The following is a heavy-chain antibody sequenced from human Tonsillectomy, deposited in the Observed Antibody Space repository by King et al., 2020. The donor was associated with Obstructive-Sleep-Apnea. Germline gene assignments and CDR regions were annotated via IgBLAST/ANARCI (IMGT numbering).Heavy chain of an antibody. D-gene: IGHD2-15*01. J-gene: IGHJ4*02. CDR2: ISYDGSNE. Sequence: QLVQSGGGVVQPGRSLSLSCAASGFSFSSYAMHWVRQTPGKGLEWVALISYDGSNEYHVDSVKGRFTISRDNSKKMLYLQMNSLRPEDTAVYYCAKDWGPPCSGGTCSLGYWGQGALVTVSS. CDR3: AKDWGPPCSGGTCSLGY. V-gene: IGHV3-30*18. CDR1: GFSFSSYA.